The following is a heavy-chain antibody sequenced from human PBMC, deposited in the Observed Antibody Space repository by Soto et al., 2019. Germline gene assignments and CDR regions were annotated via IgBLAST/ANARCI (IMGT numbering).Heavy chain of an antibody. J-gene: IGHJ3*02. V-gene: IGHV1-18*01. CDR1: GYPFTSHG. CDR2: ISTYNGKT. Sequence: HVQLVQSGGEVKKPGASVKVSCKASGYPFTSHGFSWVRQAPGQGLEWMGWISTYNGKTDYAQKFQGRVTMTADTRTNTGYMELRSLRSDDTAVYYCARLLTEGVTYREDAFDIWGQGTKVTVSS. CDR3: ARLLTEGVTYREDAFDI. D-gene: IGHD3-16*02.